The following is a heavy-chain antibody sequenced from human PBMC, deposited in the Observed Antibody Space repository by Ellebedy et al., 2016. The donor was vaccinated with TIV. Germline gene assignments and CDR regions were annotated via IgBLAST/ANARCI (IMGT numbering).Heavy chain of an antibody. CDR1: GYTFTSYG. CDR2: ISAYNGNT. CDR3: ARYCKSTTCSNWFDP. J-gene: IGHJ5*02. D-gene: IGHD2-2*01. V-gene: IGHV1-18*04. Sequence: AASVKVSCKTSGYTFTSYGISWVRQAPGQGLEWMGWISAYNGNTNYAQMLQGRVTMTTDTFTSTAYMELRSLRSDDTAVYYCARYCKSTTCSNWFDPWGQGTLVTVSS.